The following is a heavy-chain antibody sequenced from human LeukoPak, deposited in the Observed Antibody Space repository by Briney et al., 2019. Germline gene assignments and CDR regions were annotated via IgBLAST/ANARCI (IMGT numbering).Heavy chain of an antibody. J-gene: IGHJ5*02. Sequence: SETLSLTCTVSGGSISSSSYYWGWIRQPPGKGLEWIVSIYYSGSTYYNPSLKRRVTISVDTSKNQFSLKLSSVTAADTAVYYCARDYDVLTGYSNWFDPWGQGTLVTVSS. CDR1: GGSISSSSYY. CDR3: ARDYDVLTGYSNWFDP. D-gene: IGHD3-9*01. CDR2: IYYSGST. V-gene: IGHV4-39*07.